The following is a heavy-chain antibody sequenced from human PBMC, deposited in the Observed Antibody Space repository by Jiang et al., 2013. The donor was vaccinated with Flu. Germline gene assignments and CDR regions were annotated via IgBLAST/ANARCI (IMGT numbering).Heavy chain of an antibody. Sequence: SGAEVKKPGASVKVSCKASGYTFTSYGISWVRQAPGQGLEWMGWISAYNGNTNYAQKLQGRVTMTTDTSTSTAYMELRSLRSDDTAVYYCARDLPYGGQENYYGMDVWGKGTTVTVSS. V-gene: IGHV1-18*01. CDR3: ARDLPYGGQENYYGMDV. J-gene: IGHJ6*04. CDR2: ISAYNGNT. CDR1: GYTFTSYG. D-gene: IGHD4/OR15-4a*01.